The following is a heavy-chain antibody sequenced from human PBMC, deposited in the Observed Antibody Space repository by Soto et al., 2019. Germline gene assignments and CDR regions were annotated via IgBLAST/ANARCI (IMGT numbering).Heavy chain of an antibody. Sequence: SETLSLTCTVSGGSISSYYWIWIRQPAGKGLEWIGRTYTSGSTNYNPSLKSRVTMSVDTSKNQFSLKLSSVTAADTAVYYCARGSGLYSSSWYGYWGQGTLVTVSS. CDR1: GGSISSYY. D-gene: IGHD6-13*01. J-gene: IGHJ4*02. CDR3: ARGSGLYSSSWYGY. CDR2: TYTSGST. V-gene: IGHV4-4*07.